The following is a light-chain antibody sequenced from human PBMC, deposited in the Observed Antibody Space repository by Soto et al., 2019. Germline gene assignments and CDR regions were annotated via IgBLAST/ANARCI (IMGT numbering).Light chain of an antibody. CDR1: KSVSSY. CDR2: DAS. CDR3: QQRSNWPPYT. Sequence: EIVLTQSPATLSLSPGERATLSCRASKSVSSYLAWYQQKPGQAPRLLIYDASNRATGIPARFSGSGSGTDCTLTISSLEPEDFAVYYCQQRSNWPPYTFGQGTKLDIK. V-gene: IGKV3-11*01. J-gene: IGKJ2*01.